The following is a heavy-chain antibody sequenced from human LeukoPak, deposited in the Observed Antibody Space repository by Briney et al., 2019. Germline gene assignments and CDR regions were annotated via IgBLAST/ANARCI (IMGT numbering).Heavy chain of an antibody. CDR2: ISGSGGST. J-gene: IGHJ3*02. V-gene: IGHV3-23*01. CDR3: AKDHSIAADGAGGAFDI. CDR1: GFTFSSYA. Sequence: PGGSLRLSCAASGFTFSSYAMSWVRQAPGKGLEWVSAISGSGGSTYYADSVKGRFTISRDNSKNTLYLQMNSLRAEDTAVYYCAKDHSIAADGAGGAFDIWGQGTMVTVSS. D-gene: IGHD6-13*01.